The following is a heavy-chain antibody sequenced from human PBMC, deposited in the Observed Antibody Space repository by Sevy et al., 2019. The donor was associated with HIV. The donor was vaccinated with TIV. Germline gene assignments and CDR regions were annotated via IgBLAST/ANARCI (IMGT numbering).Heavy chain of an antibody. CDR2: ISAYNGNT. V-gene: IGHV1-18*01. J-gene: IGHJ6*02. CDR1: GYTFTSYG. Sequence: ASVKVSCKASGYTFTSYGISWVRQAPGQGLEWMGWISAYNGNTNYAQKLQGRVTMTTDTSTSTACMELRSLRSDDTAVYYCARDIVVVVAATDPSYYYYYGMDVWGQGTTVTVSS. CDR3: ARDIVVVVAATDPSYYYYYGMDV. D-gene: IGHD2-15*01.